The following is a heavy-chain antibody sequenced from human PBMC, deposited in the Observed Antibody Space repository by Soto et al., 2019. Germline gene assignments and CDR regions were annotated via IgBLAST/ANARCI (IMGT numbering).Heavy chain of an antibody. CDR3: ARFVGIAKLVHEDNWFDP. J-gene: IGHJ5*02. Sequence: GGSLRLSCAASGFTFSDYYMSWIRQAPGKGLEWVSYISSSGSTIYYADSVKGRFTISRDNAKNSLYLQMNSLRAEDTAVYYCARFVGIAKLVHEDNWFDPWGQGTLVTVSS. D-gene: IGHD6-13*01. V-gene: IGHV3-11*01. CDR2: ISSSGSTI. CDR1: GFTFSDYY.